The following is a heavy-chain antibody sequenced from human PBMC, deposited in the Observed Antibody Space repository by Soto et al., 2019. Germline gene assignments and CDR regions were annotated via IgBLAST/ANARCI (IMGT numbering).Heavy chain of an antibody. V-gene: IGHV4-34*01. CDR3: ARRTGTTGYYYYMDV. D-gene: IGHD1-7*01. Sequence: SETLSLTCTVSGGSISGYYWSWIRQPPGKGLEWIGEINHSGSTNYNPSLKSRVTISVDTSKNQFSLKLSSVTAADTAVYYCARRTGTTGYYYYMDVWGKGTTVTVSS. J-gene: IGHJ6*03. CDR2: INHSGST. CDR1: GGSISGYY.